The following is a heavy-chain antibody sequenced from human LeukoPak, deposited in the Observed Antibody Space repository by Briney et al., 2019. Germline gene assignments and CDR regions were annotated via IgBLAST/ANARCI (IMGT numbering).Heavy chain of an antibody. CDR3: ARERTTVTRGAFDI. V-gene: IGHV1-18*01. CDR1: GYTFTSYG. CDR2: ISAYNGNT. Sequence: ASVKVSCKASGYTFTSYGISWVRQAPGQGLEWMGWISAYNGNTNYAQKLQGRVTMTTDTSTSTAYMELRSLRFDDTAVYYCARERTTVTRGAFDIWGQGTMVTVSS. D-gene: IGHD4-17*01. J-gene: IGHJ3*02.